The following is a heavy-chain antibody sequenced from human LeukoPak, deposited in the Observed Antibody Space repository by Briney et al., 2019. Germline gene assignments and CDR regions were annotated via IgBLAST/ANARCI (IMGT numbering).Heavy chain of an antibody. Sequence: GGSLRLSCVASGFSFNNYRMTWVRQAPGKGLEWVANIKQDGSEKQYVDSMKGRFAISRDNAKKSLYLQINTLRAEDTAVYYCVRGPHIAATSYWGQGTLVTVSS. J-gene: IGHJ4*02. CDR3: VRGPHIAATSY. D-gene: IGHD6-25*01. CDR2: IKQDGSEK. CDR1: GFSFNNYR. V-gene: IGHV3-7*03.